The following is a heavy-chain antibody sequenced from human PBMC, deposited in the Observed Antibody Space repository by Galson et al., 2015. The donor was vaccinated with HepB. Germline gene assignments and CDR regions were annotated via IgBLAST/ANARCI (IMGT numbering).Heavy chain of an antibody. D-gene: IGHD2-2*01. CDR2: IIPILGIA. CDR3: ARAGDIVVVPAARGDWFDP. Sequence: SVKVPCKASGGTFSSYAISWVRQAPGQGLEWMGRIIPILGIANYAQKFQGRVTITADKSTSTGYMELSSLRSEDTAVYYCARAGDIVVVPAARGDWFDPWGQGTLVTVSS. J-gene: IGHJ5*02. V-gene: IGHV1-69*04. CDR1: GGTFSSYA.